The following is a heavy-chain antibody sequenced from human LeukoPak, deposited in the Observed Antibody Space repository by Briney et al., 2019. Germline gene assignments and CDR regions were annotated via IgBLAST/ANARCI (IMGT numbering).Heavy chain of an antibody. CDR2: IIPIFGTA. V-gene: IGHV1-69*13. Sequence: SVKVSCKASGGTFSSYAISWVRQAPGQGLEWMGGIIPIFGTANYAQKFQGRVTITADESTSTAYMELSSLRSEDTAVYYCARSAPEGFWGPAVSLPSWFDPWGQGTLVTVSS. CDR1: GGTFSSYA. D-gene: IGHD2-2*01. J-gene: IGHJ5*02. CDR3: ARSAPEGFWGPAVSLPSWFDP.